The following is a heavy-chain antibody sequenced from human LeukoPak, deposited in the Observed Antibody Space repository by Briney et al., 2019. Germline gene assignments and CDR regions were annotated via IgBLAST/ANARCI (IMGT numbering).Heavy chain of an antibody. V-gene: IGHV1-18*01. J-gene: IGHJ6*03. CDR2: ISAYNGNT. CDR1: GYTFTSYG. D-gene: IGHD2-2*01. CDR3: ARLYCSSTSCYRGYYMDV. Sequence: ASVKVSCKASGYTFTSYGISWVRQAPGQGLEWMGWISAYNGNTNYAQKLQGRVTMTTDTSTSTAYMELRSLRSDDTAVYYCARLYCSSTSCYRGYYMDVWGKGTTVTVSS.